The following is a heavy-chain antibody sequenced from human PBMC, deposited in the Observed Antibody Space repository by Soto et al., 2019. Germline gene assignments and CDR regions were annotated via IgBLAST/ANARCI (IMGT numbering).Heavy chain of an antibody. CDR2: MNPNSGNT. CDR1: GYTFTNFD. Sequence: ASVKVSCKASGYTFTNFDVNWVRQATGQGLEWMGWMNPNSGNTAYAQKFQGRVTMTRNTSISTAYMELSSLRSVDTAVYYCASCRSGGRCYSHYYYMDVWGQGTTVTVSS. J-gene: IGHJ6*03. CDR3: ASCRSGGRCYSHYYYMDV. V-gene: IGHV1-8*01. D-gene: IGHD2-15*01.